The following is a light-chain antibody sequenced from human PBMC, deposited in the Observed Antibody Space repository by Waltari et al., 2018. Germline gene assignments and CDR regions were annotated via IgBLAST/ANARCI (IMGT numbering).Light chain of an antibody. V-gene: IGLV4-69*01. CDR3: QTGGHGTWV. CDR1: SGHSTNI. Sequence: QLVLTQSPSASASLGASVKLTCTLSSGHSTNIIAWHQQQPDKGPRYLMKVNSDGSHSKGDQIPVRFSGSSSAAEHYLTISSLQSEDEADYYCQTGGHGTWVFGGGTKLTVL. CDR2: VNSDGSH. J-gene: IGLJ3*02.